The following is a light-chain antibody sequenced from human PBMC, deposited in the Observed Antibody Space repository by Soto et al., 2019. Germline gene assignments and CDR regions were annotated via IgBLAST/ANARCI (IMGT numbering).Light chain of an antibody. CDR2: DAS. Sequence: EIVLTQSPATLSSFPGDRVTLSCRASQYINTRLAWYQHRPGQAPRLLISDASDRATGIPARFSGSGSGTDFTLTISRLEPEDFAVYYCQQYGSSPLTFGGGTKVDIK. CDR3: QQYGSSPLT. CDR1: QYINTR. V-gene: IGKV3-20*01. J-gene: IGKJ4*01.